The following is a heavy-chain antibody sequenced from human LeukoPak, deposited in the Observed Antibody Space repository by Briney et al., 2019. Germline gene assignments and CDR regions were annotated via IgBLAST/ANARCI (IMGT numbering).Heavy chain of an antibody. D-gene: IGHD3-9*01. CDR2: ISGSGGST. CDR3: AKQPNYDILTGYENWFDP. CDR1: GFTFSSYA. J-gene: IGHJ5*02. V-gene: IGHV3-23*01. Sequence: GGSLRLSCAASGFTFSSYAMSWVRQAPGKGLEWVSAISGSGGSTYYADSVKGRFTISRDNSKNTLYLQMNSQRAEDTAVYYCAKQPNYDILTGYENWFDPWGQGTLVTVSS.